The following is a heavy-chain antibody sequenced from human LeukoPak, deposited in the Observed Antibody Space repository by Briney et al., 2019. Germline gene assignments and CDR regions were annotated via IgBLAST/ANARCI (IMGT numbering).Heavy chain of an antibody. D-gene: IGHD2-2*01. Sequence: SETLSLTCTVSGGSISSYYWSWIRQPAGKGLEWIGRIYTSGSTNYNPSLKSRVTMSVDTSKNQISLNLKFVTAADTAVYYCARQTMLVGYANGLGFNYWGEGTLVTVSS. CDR1: GGSISSYY. CDR2: IYTSGST. V-gene: IGHV4-4*07. J-gene: IGHJ4*02. CDR3: ARQTMLVGYANGLGFNY.